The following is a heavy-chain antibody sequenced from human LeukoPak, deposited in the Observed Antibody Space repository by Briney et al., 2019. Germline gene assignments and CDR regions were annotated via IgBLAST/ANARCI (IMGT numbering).Heavy chain of an antibody. CDR2: IYYSGST. J-gene: IGHJ4*02. Sequence: PSETLSLTCTVSGGSISNYYWSWIRRPPGKGLEWIGYIYYSGSTLYNPSLKSRVTMSVDTSKNQFSLKLSSVTAADTAVYYCARDPYDFWSGYYRESYFDYWGQGTLVTVSS. CDR1: GGSISNYY. CDR3: ARDPYDFWSGYYRESYFDY. V-gene: IGHV4-59*12. D-gene: IGHD3-3*01.